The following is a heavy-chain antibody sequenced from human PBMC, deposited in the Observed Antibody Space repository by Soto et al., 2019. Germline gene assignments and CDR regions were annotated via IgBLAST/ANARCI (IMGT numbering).Heavy chain of an antibody. CDR1: GSTFTSYG. CDR3: ARDREYYDYVWGSYRSFEY. J-gene: IGHJ4*02. V-gene: IGHV1-18*01. CDR2: ISAYNGNT. Sequence: ASLKVSCKASGSTFTSYGISCVRQSPGQGLEWMGWISAYNGNTNYAQKLQGRVTMTTDTSTSTAYMELRSLRSDDTAVYYCARDREYYDYVWGSYRSFEYWGQGTLVTVSS. D-gene: IGHD3-16*02.